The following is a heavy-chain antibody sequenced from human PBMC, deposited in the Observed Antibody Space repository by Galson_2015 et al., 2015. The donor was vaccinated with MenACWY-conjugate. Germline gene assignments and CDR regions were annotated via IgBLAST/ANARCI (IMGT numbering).Heavy chain of an antibody. CDR1: GDRVSSNNIA. V-gene: IGHV6-1*01. Sequence: CAISGDRVSSNNIAWNWIRQSPSRGLEWLGRTYYKSKWYNDYAASVQSRVTINSDTSKNQISLHLNSVTPEDTAVYYCARETLYSSGWYQLDPWGQGTVVTVSS. CDR3: ARETLYSSGWYQLDP. J-gene: IGHJ5*02. CDR2: TYYKSKWYN. D-gene: IGHD6-13*01.